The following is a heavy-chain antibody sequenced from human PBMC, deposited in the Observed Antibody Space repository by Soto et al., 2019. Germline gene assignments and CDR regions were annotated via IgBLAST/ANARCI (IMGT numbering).Heavy chain of an antibody. V-gene: IGHV3-11*01. CDR1: GFTFSDYY. J-gene: IGHJ6*03. D-gene: IGHD4-4*01. Sequence: GGSLRLSCAASGFTFSDYYMSWIRQAPGKGLEWVSYISSSGSTIYYADSVKGRFTISRDNAKNSLYLQMNSLRAEDTAVYYCARDVQRATVTTYYMDVWGKGTTVTVSS. CDR3: ARDVQRATVTTYYMDV. CDR2: ISSSGSTI.